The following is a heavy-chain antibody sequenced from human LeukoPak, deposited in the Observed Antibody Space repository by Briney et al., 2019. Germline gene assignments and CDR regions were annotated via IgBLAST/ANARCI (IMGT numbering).Heavy chain of an antibody. CDR1: GFTFSSYG. CDR3: AKGVGYCSGGSCQQFDY. J-gene: IGHJ4*02. Sequence: GGSLRLSCAASGFTFSSYGMSWVRQAPGKGLEWVSAISGSGVSTYYTDSAKGRFTISRDNSKNTLYLQMNSLRAEDTAVYYCAKGVGYCSGGSCQQFDYWGQGTLVTVSS. D-gene: IGHD2-15*01. V-gene: IGHV3-23*01. CDR2: ISGSGVST.